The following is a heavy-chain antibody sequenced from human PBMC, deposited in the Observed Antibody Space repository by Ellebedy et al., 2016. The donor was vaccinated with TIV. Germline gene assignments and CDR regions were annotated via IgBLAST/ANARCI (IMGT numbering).Heavy chain of an antibody. J-gene: IGHJ4*02. CDR2: ISAYNGNT. CDR3: ARGATGSHDY. D-gene: IGHD1-14*01. Sequence: ASVKVSXKASGGTFSSYAISWVRQAPGQGLEWMGWISAYNGNTTYAQKLQGRVTMTTDTSTSTAYMELSSLRSEDTAVYYCARGATGSHDYWGQGTLVTVSS. CDR1: GGTFSSYA. V-gene: IGHV1-18*01.